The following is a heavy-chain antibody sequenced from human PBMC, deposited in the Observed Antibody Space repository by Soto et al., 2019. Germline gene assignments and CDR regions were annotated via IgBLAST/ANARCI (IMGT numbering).Heavy chain of an antibody. CDR1: GFTVSSNY. Sequence: EVQLVESGGGLVQPGGSLRLSCAASGFTVSSNYMSWVRQAPGKGLEWVSVIYSGGGTYYADSVKGRFTISRDNSKNTLYLQMNSLRAEDTAVYYCARAPLTGYYYYYYMDVWGKGTTVTVSS. CDR3: ARAPLTGYYYYYYMDV. J-gene: IGHJ6*03. D-gene: IGHD3-9*01. CDR2: IYSGGGT. V-gene: IGHV3-66*01.